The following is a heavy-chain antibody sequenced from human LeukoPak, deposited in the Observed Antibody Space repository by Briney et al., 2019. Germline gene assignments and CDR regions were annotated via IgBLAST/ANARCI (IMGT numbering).Heavy chain of an antibody. CDR3: ARDGLAAAGFDY. Sequence: GGSLRLSCAASGFTFSSYEMHWVRQAPGKGLEWVSYISSSDSTIYYADSVKGRFAISRDNAKNSLYLQMNSLRAEDTAVYYCARDGLAAAGFDYWGQGTLVTVSS. CDR1: GFTFSSYE. V-gene: IGHV3-48*03. CDR2: ISSSDSTI. J-gene: IGHJ4*02. D-gene: IGHD6-13*01.